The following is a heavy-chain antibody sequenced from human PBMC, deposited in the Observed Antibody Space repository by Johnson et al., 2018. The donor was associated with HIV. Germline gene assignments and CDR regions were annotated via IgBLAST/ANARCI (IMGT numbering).Heavy chain of an antibody. J-gene: IGHJ3*02. CDR3: VPGVPKPAGAFGI. CDR2: ISNDGSIK. V-gene: IGHV3-30*03. Sequence: QVQLVESGGGVVRPGGSLRLSCAASGFTFDDYGMSWVRQAPGKGLEWVAFISNDGSIKFSADSVKGRFTISKDNSKNTLYLQMNSLRPEDTAVYYCVPGVPKPAGAFGIWGRGTMVTVSS. D-gene: IGHD6-19*01. CDR1: GFTFDDYG.